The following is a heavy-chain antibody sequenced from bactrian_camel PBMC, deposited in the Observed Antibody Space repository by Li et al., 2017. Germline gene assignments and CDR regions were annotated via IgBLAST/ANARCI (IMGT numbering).Heavy chain of an antibody. CDR2: IHRGGSRT. Sequence: VQLVESGGGLVQPGGSLRLSCAASGFTFSSYGMSWVRQAPGKGLEWVSAIHRGGSRTDYIDSVKGRFTISQDNAKNTWYLQMNSLKFDDTASYYCAAVRFYRYQWDSPGDWNYWGQGTQVTVS. J-gene: IGHJ4*01. CDR1: GFTFSSYG. CDR3: AAVRFYRYQWDSPGDWNY. D-gene: IGHD1*01. V-gene: IGHV3S40*01.